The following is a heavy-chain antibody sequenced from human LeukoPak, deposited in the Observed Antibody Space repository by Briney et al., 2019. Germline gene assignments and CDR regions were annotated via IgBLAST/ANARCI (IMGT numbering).Heavy chain of an antibody. J-gene: IGHJ4*02. CDR1: GFTFSSFS. V-gene: IGHV3-48*01. D-gene: IGHD3-22*01. CDR3: ARDPAADYYDSSGYFDY. Sequence: GGSLRLSCAASGFTFSSFSMNWVRQAPGKGLEWVSYISSSSSTIYYADSVKGRFTISRDNAKNSLYLQMNSLRAEDTAVYYCARDPAADYYDSSGYFDYWGQGTLVTVSS. CDR2: ISSSSSTI.